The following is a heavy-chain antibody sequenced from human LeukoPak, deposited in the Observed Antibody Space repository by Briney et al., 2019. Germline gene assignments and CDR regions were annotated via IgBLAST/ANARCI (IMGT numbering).Heavy chain of an antibody. CDR3: AKDGTGDYDTTGYYLLGHFQC. V-gene: IGHV3-30*18. Sequence: GGSLRLSCAASGFTFSSFGMHWVRQAPGKGLEWVAVISYDGSNKYYADSVKGRFTISRDNSKSTLYLQMHSLKTEDTAVYYCAKDGTGDYDTTGYYLLGHFQCWGQGTLVTASS. CDR1: GFTFSSFG. CDR2: ISYDGSNK. D-gene: IGHD3-22*01. J-gene: IGHJ1*01.